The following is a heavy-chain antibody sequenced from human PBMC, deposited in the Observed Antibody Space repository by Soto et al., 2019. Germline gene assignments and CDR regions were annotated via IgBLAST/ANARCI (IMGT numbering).Heavy chain of an antibody. CDR3: VRSVRGVVNNGIDD. V-gene: IGHV3-30*04. Sequence: GGSLRLSCVVSGFTFSTYAMYWVRQAPGKGLEWVALISFDGSSEYYADSVKGRFTISRDNSKDTLYLQMNSLRAEDTAVFYCVRSVRGVVNNGIDDWGQAPLVTVSS. CDR2: ISFDGSSE. J-gene: IGHJ4*02. CDR1: GFTFSTYA. D-gene: IGHD3-10*01.